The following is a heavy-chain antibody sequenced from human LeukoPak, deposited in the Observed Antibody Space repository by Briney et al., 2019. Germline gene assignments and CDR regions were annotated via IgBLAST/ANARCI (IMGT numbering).Heavy chain of an antibody. V-gene: IGHV1-69*13. D-gene: IGHD3-22*01. CDR3: ARAGSYYYDSSGYYYD. Sequence: ASVKVSCKASGGTFSSYAISWVRQAPGQGLEWMGGTIPIFGTANYAQKFQGRVTITADESTSTAYMELSSLRSEDTAVYYCARAGSYYYDSSGYYYDWGQGTLVTVSS. CDR2: TIPIFGTA. J-gene: IGHJ4*02. CDR1: GGTFSSYA.